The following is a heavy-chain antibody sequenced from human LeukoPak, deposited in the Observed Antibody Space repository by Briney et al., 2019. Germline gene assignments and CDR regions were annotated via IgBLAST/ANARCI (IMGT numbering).Heavy chain of an antibody. CDR1: GGSISNSNW. J-gene: IGHJ6*02. CDR2: IYPSGST. Sequence: SETLSLTCTVSGGSISNSNWWSWVRQTPGKGLEWIGEIYPSGSTNYNPSLKSRVTISVDKSMNQYSLNLSSVTAADTAVYYCARDPPRGYGLDVWGPGITVTVS. V-gene: IGHV4-4*02. CDR3: ARDPPRGYGLDV.